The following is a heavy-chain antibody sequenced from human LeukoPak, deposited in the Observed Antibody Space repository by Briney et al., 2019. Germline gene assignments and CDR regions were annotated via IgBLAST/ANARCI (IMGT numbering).Heavy chain of an antibody. D-gene: IGHD1-14*01. J-gene: IGHJ3*02. Sequence: PSGTLSLTCTVSGGSISNYYWSWIRQPPGKGLEWIGYIYYSGSTYYNPSLKSRVTISVDTSKNQFSLKLTSVTAADTAVYYCARDRRYNTAPHDAFDIWGQGTVVTVSS. CDR1: GGSISNYY. CDR2: IYYSGST. CDR3: ARDRRYNTAPHDAFDI. V-gene: IGHV4-59*12.